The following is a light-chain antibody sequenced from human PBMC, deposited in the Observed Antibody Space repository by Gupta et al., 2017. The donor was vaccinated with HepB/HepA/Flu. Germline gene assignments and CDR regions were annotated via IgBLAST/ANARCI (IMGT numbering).Light chain of an antibody. CDR3: MQRIEFPWT. J-gene: IGKJ1*01. V-gene: IGKV2-40*01. CDR2: TVS. Sequence: DIVMTQTPLSLPVTPGEPASISCRSSQSLLNSANGNSYLDWYLQKPGQSPQLLIYTVSYRASGVPDRCSGRGSGTDFTLRISRVDADDAGVYYCMQRIEFPWTFGQGTKVEIK. CDR1: QSLLNSANGNSY.